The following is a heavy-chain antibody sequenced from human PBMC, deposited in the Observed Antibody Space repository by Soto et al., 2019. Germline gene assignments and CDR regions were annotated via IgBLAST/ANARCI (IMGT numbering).Heavy chain of an antibody. CDR3: ARVPFVGYFDWLDP. CDR1: GASISSSY. Sequence: PSETLSLICSVSGASISSSYWPWIRQPPGGGLEWIGYMHHTQGTNDNPSLRGRVHMSIDTSMNQFSLRLTSVTAADTAVYYCARVPFVGYFDWLDPWGHGTLVTVSS. D-gene: IGHD3-9*01. CDR2: MHHTQGT. J-gene: IGHJ5*02. V-gene: IGHV4-59*01.